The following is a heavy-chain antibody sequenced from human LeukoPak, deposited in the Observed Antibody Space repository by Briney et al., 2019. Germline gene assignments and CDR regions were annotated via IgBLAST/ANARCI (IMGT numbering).Heavy chain of an antibody. V-gene: IGHV4-61*08. CDR3: ARYDGYDLAFDY. CDR2: IYYTGST. CDR1: GGSISSGGYY. Sequence: SQTLSLTCTVSGGSISSGGYYWSWIRLHPGKGLECIGYIYYTGSTNYNPSLKSRVTISVDTSKNQFSLKLSSVTAADTAVYYCARYDGYDLAFDYWGQGTLVTVSS. D-gene: IGHD5-12*01. J-gene: IGHJ4*02.